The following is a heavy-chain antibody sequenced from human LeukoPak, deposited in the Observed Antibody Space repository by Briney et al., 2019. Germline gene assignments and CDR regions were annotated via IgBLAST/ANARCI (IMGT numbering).Heavy chain of an antibody. D-gene: IGHD2-2*01. CDR1: GFTFSSYA. CDR2: ISGSGGST. CDR3: AKSRIPAAFFYYFDY. V-gene: IGHV3-23*01. Sequence: GGSLRLSCAASGFTFSSYAMSWVRQAPGKGLERVSAISGSGGSTYYADSVKGRFTISRDNSKNTLYLQMNSLRAEDTAVYYCAKSRIPAAFFYYFDYWGQGTLVTVSS. J-gene: IGHJ4*02.